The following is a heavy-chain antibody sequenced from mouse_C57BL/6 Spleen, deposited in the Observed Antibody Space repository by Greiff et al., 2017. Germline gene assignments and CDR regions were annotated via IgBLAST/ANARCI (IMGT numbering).Heavy chain of an antibody. CDR2: ILPGSGCT. CDR3: ARGGTTGYFDV. V-gene: IGHV1-9*01. J-gene: IGHJ1*03. Sequence: QVQLQQSGAELMKPGASVKLSCKATGYTFTGYWIEWVKQRPGHGLEWIGEILPGSGCTNYNEKFKGKATFTADTSSHTAYMQLSFLTTEDSAIDYCARGGTTGYFDVWGTGTTVTVSS. D-gene: IGHD1-1*01. CDR1: GYTFTGYW.